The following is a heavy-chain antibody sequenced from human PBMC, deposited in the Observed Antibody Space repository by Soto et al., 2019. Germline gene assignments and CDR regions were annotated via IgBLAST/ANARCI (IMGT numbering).Heavy chain of an antibody. CDR3: ARAAEYSSSSSYFDY. CDR1: GCTVSSYA. J-gene: IGHJ4*02. CDR2: IIPIFGTA. D-gene: IGHD6-6*01. V-gene: IGHV1-69*06. Sequence: SVKVSCKASGCTVSSYAISCVRQAPGQGLEWMGGIIPIFGTANYAQKFQGRVTITADKSTSTAYMELSSLRSEDTAVYYCARAAEYSSSSSYFDYWGQGTLVTVSS.